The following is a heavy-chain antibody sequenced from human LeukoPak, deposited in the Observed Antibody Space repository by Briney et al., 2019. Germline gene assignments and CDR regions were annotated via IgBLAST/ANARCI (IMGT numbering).Heavy chain of an antibody. D-gene: IGHD3-10*01. CDR1: GFIFNNYA. J-gene: IGHJ4*02. CDR3: AKDQRFGDLDDY. V-gene: IGHV3-23*01. CDR2: ISGTGVTA. Sequence: GGSLRLSCAASGFIFNNYAMSWVRQAPGKGLEWVSSISGTGVTAYYADSMKGRFAISRDNPKNTLYLQMSSLRAEDTALYYCAKDQRFGDLDDYRGQGTLVTVSS.